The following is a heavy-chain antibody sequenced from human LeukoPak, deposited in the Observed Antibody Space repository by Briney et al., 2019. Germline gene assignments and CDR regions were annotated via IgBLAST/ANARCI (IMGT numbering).Heavy chain of an antibody. CDR1: GFTFSNPW. J-gene: IGHJ4*02. CDR3: TTGTY. CDR2: IRSKTDGGTA. Sequence: PGWSLRLSCAASGFTFSNPWMSWVRQAPGKGLEWVGRIRSKTDGGTADYAAPVKDRIIISRDDSKNTLYLQMNSLKNEDTAVYYCTTGTYWGQGTLVTVSS. V-gene: IGHV3-15*01.